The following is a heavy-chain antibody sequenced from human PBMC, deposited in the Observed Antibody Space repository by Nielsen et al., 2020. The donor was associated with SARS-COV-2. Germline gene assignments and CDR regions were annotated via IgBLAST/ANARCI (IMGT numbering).Heavy chain of an antibody. Sequence: ASVKVSCKTSGYILTNYGISWVRQAPGQGLEWMGWISSDSGNRKYAQKFQARVTMTTDTSTDTAYMELRSLRSDDTAVYYCARARATIFGLVMSYGMDVWGQGTTVAVSS. CDR1: GYILTNYG. V-gene: IGHV1-18*01. D-gene: IGHD3/OR15-3a*01. CDR2: ISSDSGNR. CDR3: ARARATIFGLVMSYGMDV. J-gene: IGHJ6*02.